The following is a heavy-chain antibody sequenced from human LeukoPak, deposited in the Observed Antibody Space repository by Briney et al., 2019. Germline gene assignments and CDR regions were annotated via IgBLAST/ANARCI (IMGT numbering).Heavy chain of an antibody. D-gene: IGHD6-19*01. CDR1: GYTITSYD. J-gene: IGHJ4*02. Sequence: ASVKVSCKASGYTITSYDINWVRQATGQGLEWMGWMNPNSGNTGYAQKFQGRVTMTRNTSISTAYMELSSLRSEDTAVYYCARGLGKVWLSGYWGQGTLVTVSS. V-gene: IGHV1-8*01. CDR2: MNPNSGNT. CDR3: ARGLGKVWLSGY.